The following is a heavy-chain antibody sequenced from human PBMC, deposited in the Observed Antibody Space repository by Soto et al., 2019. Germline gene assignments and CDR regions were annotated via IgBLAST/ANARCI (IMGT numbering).Heavy chain of an antibody. CDR2: INANNGGA. D-gene: IGHD5-12*01. Sequence: ASVKVSCKPSGYTFTDYHIHWVRQAPGQGLEFMGWINANNGGAGSAQQFQGRVTVTRDTSISTVYMELSNLRSDDTAVYYCARGEDGYNVFDYWGQGTLVTVSS. CDR3: ARGEDGYNVFDY. J-gene: IGHJ4*02. V-gene: IGHV1-2*02. CDR1: GYTFTDYH.